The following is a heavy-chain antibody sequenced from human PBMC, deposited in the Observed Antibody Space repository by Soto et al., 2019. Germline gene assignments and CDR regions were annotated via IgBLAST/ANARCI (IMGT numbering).Heavy chain of an antibody. CDR2: MYHSGST. Sequence: PSETLSLTCAVSGGSISSGGYSWSWIRQPPGKGLEWIGYMYHSGSTYYNPSLKSRVTISIDRSKNQLSLKLSSVTAADTAVYYCASVRGGYYYAMDVWGQGTTVTVSS. V-gene: IGHV4-30-2*01. CDR1: GGSISSGGYS. CDR3: ASVRGGYYYAMDV. J-gene: IGHJ6*02. D-gene: IGHD3-10*02.